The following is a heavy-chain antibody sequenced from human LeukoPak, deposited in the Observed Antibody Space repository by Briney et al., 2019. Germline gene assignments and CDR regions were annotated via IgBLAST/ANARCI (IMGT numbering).Heavy chain of an antibody. CDR2: INTNTGNP. D-gene: IGHD2-15*01. CDR3: ARSTCSGGSCYSDY. CDR1: GYAFTSYA. V-gene: IGHV7-4-1*02. Sequence: GASVKVSCKASGYAFTSYAMNWVRQAPGQGLEWMGWINTNTGNPTYAQGFTGRFVFSLDTSVSTAYLQISSLKAEDTAVYYCARSTCSGGSCYSDYWGQGTLVTVSS. J-gene: IGHJ4*02.